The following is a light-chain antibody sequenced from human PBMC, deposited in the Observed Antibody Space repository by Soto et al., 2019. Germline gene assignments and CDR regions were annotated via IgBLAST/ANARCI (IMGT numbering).Light chain of an antibody. Sequence: EIVLTQSPATLSLSPGERATLSCRASQTINTYLAWYQQRPGQAPRLLIYDASNRSTGVPARFSGGGSGTDFTLTISSLEPEDFALYYCQQRSRWPTFGGGTKVEI. CDR1: QTINTY. CDR3: QQRSRWPT. V-gene: IGKV3-11*01. J-gene: IGKJ4*01. CDR2: DAS.